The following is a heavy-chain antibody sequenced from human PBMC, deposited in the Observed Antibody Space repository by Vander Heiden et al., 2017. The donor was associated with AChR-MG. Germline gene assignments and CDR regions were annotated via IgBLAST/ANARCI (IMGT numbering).Heavy chain of an antibody. CDR2: ISGSGGST. D-gene: IGHD3-10*01. CDR3: AKSQMVRGLVGFDP. J-gene: IGHJ5*02. V-gene: IGHV3-23*01. Sequence: EVQLLESGGGLVQPGGSLRLSCAASGFPFGSYAMSWVRQAPGKGLEWVSAISGSGGSTYYADSVKGRFTISRDNSKNTLYLQMNSLRAKDTAVYYCAKSQMVRGLVGFDPWGQGTLVTVSS. CDR1: GFPFGSYA.